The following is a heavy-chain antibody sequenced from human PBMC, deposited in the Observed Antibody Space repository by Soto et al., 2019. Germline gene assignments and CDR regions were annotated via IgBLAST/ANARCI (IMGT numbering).Heavy chain of an antibody. Sequence: SETLSLTCAVYGGSFSGYYWSWIRKPPGKGLEWIGEINHSGSTNYNPSLKSRVTISVDTSKNQFSLKLSSVTAADTAVYYCARAGFWSGYRPFDYWGQGTLVTVSS. CDR2: INHSGST. CDR1: GGSFSGYY. V-gene: IGHV4-34*01. J-gene: IGHJ4*02. D-gene: IGHD3-3*01. CDR3: ARAGFWSGYRPFDY.